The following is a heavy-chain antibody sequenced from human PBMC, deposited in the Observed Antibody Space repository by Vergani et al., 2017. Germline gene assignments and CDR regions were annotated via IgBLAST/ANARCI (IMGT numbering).Heavy chain of an antibody. D-gene: IGHD4-17*01. CDR2: ISSSSSYI. Sequence: EVQLVESGGGLVKRGGSLRLSCAASGFTFSSYSMNWVRQAPGKGLEWVSSISSSSSYIHYSDSLKGRFTISRDNAKSSLYLQMNSLRAEDTGVYYCARAIGAYGDYRYWYFDLWGRGTLVTVSS. CDR3: ARAIGAYGDYRYWYFDL. J-gene: IGHJ2*01. CDR1: GFTFSSYS. V-gene: IGHV3-21*01.